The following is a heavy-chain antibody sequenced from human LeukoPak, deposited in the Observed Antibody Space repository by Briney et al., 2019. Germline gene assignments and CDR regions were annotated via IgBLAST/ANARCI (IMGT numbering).Heavy chain of an antibody. D-gene: IGHD3-9*01. CDR3: AREPDLLRYTRTRDAFDI. CDR1: GGSISSGGYS. J-gene: IGHJ3*02. V-gene: IGHV4-61*02. Sequence: PSQTLSLTCAVSGGSISSGGYSWSWIRQPAGTGLEWIGRIYTSGSTNYNPSLKSRVTMSVDTSKNQFSLKLSSVTAADTAVYYCAREPDLLRYTRTRDAFDIWGQGTMVTVSS. CDR2: IYTSGST.